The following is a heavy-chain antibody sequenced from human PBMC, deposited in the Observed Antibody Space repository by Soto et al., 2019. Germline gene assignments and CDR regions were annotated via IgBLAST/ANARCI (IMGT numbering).Heavy chain of an antibody. V-gene: IGHV4-39*01. CDR1: GGSMTSSAYY. CDR2: IYYRGDT. CDR3: ARHPRYHYDDRDYHH. J-gene: IGHJ5*02. D-gene: IGHD3-16*02. Sequence: QLQLQESGPGLVQPSEALSLTCTVSGGSMTSSAYYWGWIRQPPGKGLEWIGSIYYRGDTYYKTSVKSRVAIAVDTSKNQSSLRLNSVTAADPAVYYCARHPRYHYDDRDYHHWGQGILVIVSS.